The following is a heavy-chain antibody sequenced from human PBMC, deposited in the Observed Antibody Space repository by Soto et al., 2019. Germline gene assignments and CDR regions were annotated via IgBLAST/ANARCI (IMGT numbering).Heavy chain of an antibody. V-gene: IGHV1-2*04. CDR3: ARDYYDSAFDI. D-gene: IGHD3-22*01. CDR2: INPNSGGT. CDR1: GYPFPRYH. Sequence: GASMEVSRKASGYPFPRYHMHWGRQAPGQGLEWMGWINPNSGGTNYAQKFQGWVTMTRDTSISTAYMELSRLRSDDTAVYYCARDYYDSAFDIWGQGTMVTVSS. J-gene: IGHJ3*02.